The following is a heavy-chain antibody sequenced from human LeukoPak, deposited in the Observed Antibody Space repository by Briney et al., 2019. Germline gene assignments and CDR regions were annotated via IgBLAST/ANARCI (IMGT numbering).Heavy chain of an antibody. V-gene: IGHV3-7*01. J-gene: IGHJ4*02. Sequence: GGSLRLSCATSGFTFSTYWMSWVRQAPGKGLEWVANIKQDGSEKYYVDSVKGRFTISRDNAKNSLYLQMNSLRAEDTAVYYCATLRGVIYYWGQGTLVTVSS. CDR3: ATLRGVIYY. CDR2: IKQDGSEK. CDR1: GFTFSTYW. D-gene: IGHD3-10*01.